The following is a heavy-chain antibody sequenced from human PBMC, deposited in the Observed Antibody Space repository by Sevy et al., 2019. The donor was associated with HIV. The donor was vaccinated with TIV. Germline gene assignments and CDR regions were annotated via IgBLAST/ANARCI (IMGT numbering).Heavy chain of an antibody. Sequence: GGSLRLSCAASGFTFNTYSLIWVRQTPGKGLEWLSFIGTAAGVTYYADSVKGRFTISRDNAKNSLYLQMISLRDEDTAVYYCARCPGHYSIDYWGQGTLVTVSS. CDR2: IGTAAGVT. J-gene: IGHJ4*02. CDR1: GFTFNTYS. D-gene: IGHD2-21*01. CDR3: ARCPGHYSIDY. V-gene: IGHV3-48*02.